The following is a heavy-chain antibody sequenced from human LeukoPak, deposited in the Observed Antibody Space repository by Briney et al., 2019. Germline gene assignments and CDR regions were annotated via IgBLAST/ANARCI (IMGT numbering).Heavy chain of an antibody. CDR2: LYYSGST. J-gene: IGHJ4*02. CDR1: GAPISASDFY. V-gene: IGHV4-39*01. Sequence: PSETLSLTCTVSGAPISASDFYWGWIRQPPGKGLEWIGSLYYSGSTYYNPSLKSRVTISVDTSKTQYSLKLSSVTAADTAVYYCARQTPNYYASGSYYKAYFDYWGQGTLVTVSS. D-gene: IGHD3-10*01. CDR3: ARQTPNYYASGSYYKAYFDY.